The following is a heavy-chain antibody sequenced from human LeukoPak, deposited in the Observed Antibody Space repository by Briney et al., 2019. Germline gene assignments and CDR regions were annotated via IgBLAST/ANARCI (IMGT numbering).Heavy chain of an antibody. D-gene: IGHD2-2*01. Sequence: SETLSLTCAVYGGSFSGYYWSWIRQPRGKGLEWIGEINHSGSTNYNPSLKSRVTISVDTSKNQFSLKLSSVTAADTAVYYCARGAVVPAAGFDPWGQGTLVTVSS. V-gene: IGHV4-34*01. CDR2: INHSGST. CDR3: ARGAVVPAAGFDP. CDR1: GGSFSGYY. J-gene: IGHJ5*02.